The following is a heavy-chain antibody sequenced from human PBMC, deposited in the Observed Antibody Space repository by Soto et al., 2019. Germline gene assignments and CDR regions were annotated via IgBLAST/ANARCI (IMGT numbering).Heavy chain of an antibody. CDR2: INHSGST. V-gene: IGHV4-34*01. Sequence: SETLSLTCAVYGGSFSGYYWSWIRQPPGKGLEWIGEINHSGSTNYNPSLKSRVTISVDTSKNQFSLKLSSVTAADTAVYYCARHLDTYYYDSSGRGAFDSWGQGTMVTFSS. CDR1: GGSFSGYY. J-gene: IGHJ3*02. CDR3: ARHLDTYYYDSSGRGAFDS. D-gene: IGHD3-22*01.